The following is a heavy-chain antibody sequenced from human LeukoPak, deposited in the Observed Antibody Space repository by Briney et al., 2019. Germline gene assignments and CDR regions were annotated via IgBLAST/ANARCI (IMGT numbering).Heavy chain of an antibody. D-gene: IGHD1-1*01. Sequence: SETLSLTCTVSGDSMSDYHWSWIRQPPGKGLEYIAHIYNRGSTHYNTSLKSRVTISSHKSKKQFSRKRTSATAAATAVYYCARGAGGYRFDPWGQGTLVIVSS. CDR1: GDSMSDYH. CDR2: IYNRGST. V-gene: IGHV4-59*01. CDR3: ARGAGGYRFDP. J-gene: IGHJ5*02.